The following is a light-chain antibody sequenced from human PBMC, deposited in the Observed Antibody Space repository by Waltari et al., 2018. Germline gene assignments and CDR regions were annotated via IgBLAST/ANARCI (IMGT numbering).Light chain of an antibody. CDR2: GIS. CDR3: QQLNNYPIT. Sequence: IQLTQSPSSLSASVGDRVTITCRASQGISSYLPWYQPKVRKAPKLLLYGISTLQSGVPSSFSGSRSVTDFTLTLSSLQPDDIATYYCQQLNNYPITFGQGTRLEIK. CDR1: QGISSY. V-gene: IGKV1-9*01. J-gene: IGKJ5*01.